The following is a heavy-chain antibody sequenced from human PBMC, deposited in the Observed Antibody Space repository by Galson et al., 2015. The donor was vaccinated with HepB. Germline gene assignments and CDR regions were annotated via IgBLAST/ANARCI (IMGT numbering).Heavy chain of an antibody. D-gene: IGHD5-24*01. V-gene: IGHV1-8*01. CDR1: GYTFTSYD. CDR2: MNPNSGNT. Sequence: SVKVSCKASGYTFTSYDINWVRQTTGQGLEWMGWMNPNSGNTGYAQKFQGRVTMTRNTSISTAYMELSSLKSEDTAVYHCARGGQREHGYKPFDSWGQGTLVTVPS. J-gene: IGHJ4*02. CDR3: ARGGQREHGYKPFDS.